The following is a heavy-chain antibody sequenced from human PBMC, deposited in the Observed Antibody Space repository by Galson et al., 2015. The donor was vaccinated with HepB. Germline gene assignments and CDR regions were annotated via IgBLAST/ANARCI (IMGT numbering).Heavy chain of an antibody. Sequence: SVKVSCKASGYTFTRYYMPWVRQAPGQGLGWMGLINPSSGSTNYAQKFQGRVTMTRDTSTSTVYMEVSSLRSEYTAVYCCAREGGAVHSGYTHYFDYWGQGTLVTVSS. CDR2: INPSSGST. CDR1: GYTFTRYY. V-gene: IGHV1-46*01. D-gene: IGHD5-12*01. J-gene: IGHJ4*02. CDR3: AREGGAVHSGYTHYFDY.